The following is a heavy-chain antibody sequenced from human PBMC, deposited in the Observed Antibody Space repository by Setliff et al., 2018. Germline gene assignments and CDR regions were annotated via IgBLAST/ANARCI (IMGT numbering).Heavy chain of an antibody. CDR2: VSASGST. CDR3: ARGQYNSGYYGEPSSYYFDS. Sequence: SETLSLTCTVSGGPINSDRYYWGWIRQPPGKGLEWIGYVSASGSTKYSPSLESRLTIFMDSSKSQFSLWLSSVTAADTATYYCARGQYNSGYYGEPSSYYFDSWAQGTLVTVSS. V-gene: IGHV4-61*05. CDR1: GGPINSDRYY. J-gene: IGHJ4*02. D-gene: IGHD5-12*01.